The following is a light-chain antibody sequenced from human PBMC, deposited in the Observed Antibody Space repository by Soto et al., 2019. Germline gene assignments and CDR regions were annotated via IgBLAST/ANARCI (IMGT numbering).Light chain of an antibody. V-gene: IGKV3-20*01. CDR3: QQYGSSSTWT. Sequence: EIVLTQSPGTLSLSPGERATLSCRASQSVSSAYLAWYQHKPGQPPTLLIYAASSRVTGIPDRFSGSGSGTDFTLTISRQEPEDFAVYYCQQYGSSSTWTFGQGTKVEIK. CDR1: QSVSSAY. CDR2: AAS. J-gene: IGKJ1*01.